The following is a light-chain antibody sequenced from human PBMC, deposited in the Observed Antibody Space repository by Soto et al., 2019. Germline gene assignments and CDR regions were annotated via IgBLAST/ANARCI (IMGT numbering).Light chain of an antibody. J-gene: IGLJ1*01. V-gene: IGLV2-23*02. Sequence: QSALTQPASVSGSPGQSITISFTRTSSDVGSYNFVSWYQQHPGEVPKVMIYEVSKRPSGVSDRFSGSKSGNTASLTISGLQAEDEADYYCCADAGRSTYVFGTGTKVTVL. CDR3: CADAGRSTYV. CDR2: EVS. CDR1: SSDVGSYNF.